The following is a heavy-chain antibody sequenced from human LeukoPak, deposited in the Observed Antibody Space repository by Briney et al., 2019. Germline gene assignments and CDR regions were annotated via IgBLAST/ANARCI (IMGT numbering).Heavy chain of an antibody. D-gene: IGHD5-12*01. Sequence: HPGGSLRLSCAASGFTFSSCAISWVRQAPGKGLEWVSTISAGGGNTYYADSVKGRFTISRDNSKNTLFLQMNSLRAEDTAEYYCARSRGNGYNDDYWGQGTLVTVSS. CDR1: GFTFSSCA. CDR3: ARSRGNGYNDDY. V-gene: IGHV3-23*01. J-gene: IGHJ4*02. CDR2: ISAGGGNT.